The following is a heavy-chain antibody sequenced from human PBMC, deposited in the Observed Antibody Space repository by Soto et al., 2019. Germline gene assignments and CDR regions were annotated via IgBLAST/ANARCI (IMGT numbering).Heavy chain of an antibody. CDR3: ARLPAYSSGWSFDDY. CDR1: GYSFTSYW. V-gene: IGHV5-51*01. J-gene: IGHJ4*02. CDR2: IYPGDSDT. Sequence: GESLKISCKGSGYSFTSYWIGWVRQMPGKGLEWMGIIYPGDSDTRYSPSFQGQVTISADKSISTAYLQWSSLKASDTAMYYCARLPAYSSGWSFDDYWGQGTLVTVSS. D-gene: IGHD6-19*01.